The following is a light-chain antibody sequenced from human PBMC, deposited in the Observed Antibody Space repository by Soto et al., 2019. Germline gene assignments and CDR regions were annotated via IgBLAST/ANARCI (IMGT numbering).Light chain of an antibody. CDR2: DVS. V-gene: IGLV2-14*03. J-gene: IGLJ1*01. CDR3: SAFTGTTYV. Sequence: QSVLTQPASVSGSPGQSITISCTGTSSDVGGNKYVSWYQHYPGKAPKLMICDVSNRPSGVSNRFSGSKSGNTASLTISGLQVVDEADYYCSAFTGTTYVFGTGTKVTVL. CDR1: SSDVGGNKY.